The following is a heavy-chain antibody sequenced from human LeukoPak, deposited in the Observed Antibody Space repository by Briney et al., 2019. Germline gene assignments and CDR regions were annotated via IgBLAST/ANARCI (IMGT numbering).Heavy chain of an antibody. CDR3: ALIVGAAGFDY. D-gene: IGHD1-26*01. CDR1: GFTFSSYA. V-gene: IGHV3-30*04. Sequence: GGSLRLSCAASGFTFSSYAMHWVRRAPGKGLEWVAVISYDGSNKYYADSVKGRFTISRDNSKNTLYLQMNSLRAEDTAVYYCALIVGAAGFDYWGQGTLVTVSS. CDR2: ISYDGSNK. J-gene: IGHJ4*02.